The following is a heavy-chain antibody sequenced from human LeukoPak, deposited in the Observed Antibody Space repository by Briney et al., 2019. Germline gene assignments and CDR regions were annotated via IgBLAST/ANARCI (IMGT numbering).Heavy chain of an antibody. CDR3: AREGQPGGYYYYMDV. CDR1: DDSITTYY. V-gene: IGHV4-59*01. Sequence: SETLSLTCSVSDDSITTYYWTWIRQPPGKGLEWIGYIYYSGSTNYNPSLKSRVTISVDTSKNQFSLKLSSVTAADTAVYYCAREGQPGGYYYYMDVWGKGTTVTVSS. CDR2: IYYSGST. D-gene: IGHD1-14*01. J-gene: IGHJ6*03.